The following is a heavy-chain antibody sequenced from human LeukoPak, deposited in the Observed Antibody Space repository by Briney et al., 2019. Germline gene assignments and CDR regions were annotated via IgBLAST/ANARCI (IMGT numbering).Heavy chain of an antibody. CDR3: AREFGGSASGAGY. CDR2: MSVSSGLI. J-gene: IGHJ4*02. Sequence: GGSLTLSCAASGFTFSFYSMNWVRQAPGKVLEWVSSMSVSSGLIYYADSMKGRFTVSRDNAKNSLYLQMNSLRAEDTAVYYCAREFGGSASGAGYWGQGTLVTVSS. D-gene: IGHD3-10*01. V-gene: IGHV3-21*01. CDR1: GFTFSFYS.